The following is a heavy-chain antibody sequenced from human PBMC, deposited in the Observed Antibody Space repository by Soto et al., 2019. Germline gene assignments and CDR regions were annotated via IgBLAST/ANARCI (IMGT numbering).Heavy chain of an antibody. CDR3: ARGGGVGVAGSAAFDM. D-gene: IGHD3-3*01. CDR1: GYPVTAYY. CDR2: INPATGAA. Sequence: QLHLVQSGAVVKKPGASVTVSCSASGYPVTAYYMHWVRQAPGRGLEWMGGINPATGAAKYTQTFQGRVTMTRDTSTSTVFMVLSGLTSEDTTAFYCARGGGVGVAGSAAFDMWGQGTLVTVSS. J-gene: IGHJ3*02. V-gene: IGHV1-2*02.